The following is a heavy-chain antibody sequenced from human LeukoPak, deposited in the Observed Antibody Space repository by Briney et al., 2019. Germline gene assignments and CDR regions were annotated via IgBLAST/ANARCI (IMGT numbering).Heavy chain of an antibody. Sequence: GGSLRLSCAASGFTFSTYGMHWVRQAPGKGLEWVAVMSYDGSDKYYADSVKGRFTISRDNSKNTLYLQMNSLRAEDTAVYYCAKADCSITSCYFDPWGQGTLVTVSS. D-gene: IGHD2-2*01. CDR2: MSYDGSDK. CDR3: AKADCSITSCYFDP. V-gene: IGHV3-30*18. J-gene: IGHJ5*02. CDR1: GFTFSTYG.